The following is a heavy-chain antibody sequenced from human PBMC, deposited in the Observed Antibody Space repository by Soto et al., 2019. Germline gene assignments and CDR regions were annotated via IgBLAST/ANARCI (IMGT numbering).Heavy chain of an antibody. CDR2: ISSSSSYI. CDR1: GFTFSSYS. Sequence: GGSLRLSFAASGFTFSSYSMNWVRQAPGKGLEWVSSISSSSSYIYYADSVKGRFTISRDNAKNSLYLQMNSLRAEDTAVYYCARDPIAVAVTNWFDPWGQGTLVTVSS. V-gene: IGHV3-21*01. CDR3: ARDPIAVAVTNWFDP. D-gene: IGHD6-19*01. J-gene: IGHJ5*02.